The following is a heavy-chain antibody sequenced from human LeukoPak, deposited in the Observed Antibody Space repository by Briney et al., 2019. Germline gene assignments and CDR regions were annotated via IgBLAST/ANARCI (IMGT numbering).Heavy chain of an antibody. Sequence: GGSLRLSCAASGFTFSSYAMSWVRQAPGKGLEWVSAISGSGGSTYYADSVKGRFTISRDNSKNTLYPQMNSLRAEDTAVYYCAKDLGDGYNYAQPDPFDYWGQGTLVTVSS. J-gene: IGHJ4*02. V-gene: IGHV3-23*01. CDR1: GFTFSSYA. CDR2: ISGSGGST. CDR3: AKDLGDGYNYAQPDPFDY. D-gene: IGHD5-24*01.